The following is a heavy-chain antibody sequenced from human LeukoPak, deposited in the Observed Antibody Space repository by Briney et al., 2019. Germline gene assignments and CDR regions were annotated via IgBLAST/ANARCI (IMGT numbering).Heavy chain of an antibody. CDR3: ARASSSSYAFDI. CDR2: ISSSSSYI. CDR1: GFTFSSYS. Sequence: GGSLRLSCAASGFTFSSYSMNWVRQAPGKGLEWVSSISSSSSYIYYADSVEGRFTISRDNAKNSLYLQMNSLRAEDTAVYYCARASSSSYAFDIWGQGTMVTVSS. J-gene: IGHJ3*02. V-gene: IGHV3-21*01. D-gene: IGHD6-6*01.